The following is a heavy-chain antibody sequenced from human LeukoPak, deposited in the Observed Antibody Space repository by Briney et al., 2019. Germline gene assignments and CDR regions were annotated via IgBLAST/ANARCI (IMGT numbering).Heavy chain of an antibody. J-gene: IGHJ6*04. CDR3: AELGITMIGGV. Sequence: GGSLSLSCAASGFTFRNYAMSWVRQAPGKGLEWLSTISGLGSTTYFADSVKGRFTISRANSKNRLYLQMNSLRAEDTAVYYCAELGITMIGGVWGKGTTVTISS. D-gene: IGHD3-10*02. CDR2: ISGLGSTT. V-gene: IGHV3-23*01. CDR1: GFTFRNYA.